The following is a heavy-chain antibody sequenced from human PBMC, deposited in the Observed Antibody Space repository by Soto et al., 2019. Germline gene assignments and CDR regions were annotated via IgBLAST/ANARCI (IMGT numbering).Heavy chain of an antibody. CDR3: ARRSSGWYFDY. Sequence: EVQLLESGGGLVQPGGSLRLSCAASGFTFSSYAMNWVRQAPGKGLEWVSVISGRGGSTYYAYSVKGRFTISRDNAKNTLSLQMNSLIAEDTAVYYCARRSSGWYFDYWGQGTVVTVSS. J-gene: IGHJ4*02. CDR2: ISGRGGST. CDR1: GFTFSSYA. D-gene: IGHD6-19*01. V-gene: IGHV3-23*01.